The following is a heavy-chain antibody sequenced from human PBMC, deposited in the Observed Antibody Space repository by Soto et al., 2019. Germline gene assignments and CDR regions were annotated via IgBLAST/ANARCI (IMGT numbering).Heavy chain of an antibody. J-gene: IGHJ4*02. V-gene: IGHV3-11*06. CDR2: ISRGGGDT. D-gene: IGHD3-10*01. CDR3: TRGGRSTSYYWEF. CDR1: GLSFSDYS. Sequence: VQLVESGGGLVKPGGSLRLSCAASGLSFSDYSMTRIRQAPGKGPEWVARISRGGGDTEYADTVKGRFTISRDNAKNSLYLQMDSMRAEDTAVYYCTRGGRSTSYYWEFWGQGTLVTVSS.